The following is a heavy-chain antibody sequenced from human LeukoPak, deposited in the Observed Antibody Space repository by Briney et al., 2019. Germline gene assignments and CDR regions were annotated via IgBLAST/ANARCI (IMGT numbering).Heavy chain of an antibody. D-gene: IGHD3-10*01. CDR2: IKHDGSQK. Sequence: GGSLRLSCAASGFTFSRYWMSWVRQAPGRGLEWVANIKHDGSQKYYVDSVKGRITISRDNAKNSLYLQMTSLRAEDTAMYYCARDGMGGIKAFDIWGQGTMVTVSS. CDR1: GFTFSRYW. J-gene: IGHJ3*02. V-gene: IGHV3-7*05. CDR3: ARDGMGGIKAFDI.